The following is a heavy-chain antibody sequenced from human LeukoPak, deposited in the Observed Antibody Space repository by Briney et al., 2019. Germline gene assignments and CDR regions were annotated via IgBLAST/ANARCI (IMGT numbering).Heavy chain of an antibody. J-gene: IGHJ6*02. CDR1: GFTFSSYS. D-gene: IGHD3-3*01. V-gene: IGHV3-21*01. CDR2: ISSSSSYI. CDR3: ARDREGIFGVVPSYYYGMDV. Sequence: GGSLRLSCAASGFTFSSYSMNWVRQAPGKGLEWVSSISSSSSYIYYADSVKGRFTISRDNAKNSLYLQMNSLRAEDTAVYYCARDREGIFGVVPSYYYGMDVWGQGTTVTVSS.